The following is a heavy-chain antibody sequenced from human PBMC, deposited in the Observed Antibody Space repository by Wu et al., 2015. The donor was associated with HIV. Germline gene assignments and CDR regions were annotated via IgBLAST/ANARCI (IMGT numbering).Heavy chain of an antibody. CDR1: GGTFNTHA. CDR3: ARVYYFDNSGYYDALGF. Sequence: QVHLVQSGAEMKKPGSSVRVSCKASGGTFNTHAITWVRQAPGQGLELMGRIIPIFGTSDYARRFQGRVTITADESLTTVYMELSNLRSEDTAVYFCARVYYFDNSGYYDALGFWGQGTLVTVSS. D-gene: IGHD3-22*01. J-gene: IGHJ4*02. CDR2: IIPIFGTS. V-gene: IGHV1-69*13.